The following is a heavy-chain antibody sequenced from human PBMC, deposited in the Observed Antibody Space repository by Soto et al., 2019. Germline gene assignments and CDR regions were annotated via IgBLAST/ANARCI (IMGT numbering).Heavy chain of an antibody. D-gene: IGHD5-18*01. CDR1: GFTFSRYW. J-gene: IGHJ3*02. CDR2: IKQDGTEK. Sequence: GGSLRLSCAASGFTFSRYWMNWVRQAPGKGLEWVANIKQDGTEKNYVDSVKGRFTISRDNARKSLYLQMDSLKAEDTAVYFCARGDTPMITGMDSFDIWGQGTMVTVSS. V-gene: IGHV3-7*01. CDR3: ARGDTPMITGMDSFDI.